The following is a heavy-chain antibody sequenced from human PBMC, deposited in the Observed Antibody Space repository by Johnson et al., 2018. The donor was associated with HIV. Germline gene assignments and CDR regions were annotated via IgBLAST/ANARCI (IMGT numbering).Heavy chain of an antibody. D-gene: IGHD2-2*01. Sequence: QVQLVESGGGVVQPGRSLRLSCAASGFTFSSYGMHWVRQAPGKGLEWVAVISYDGSNKYYADSLTGRFTISRDNSKDTMYLQMSSLRAEDTGVYYCAKNIGYCTVTSCYPRNNDAFDIWGQGTVVTVSS. J-gene: IGHJ3*02. CDR2: ISYDGSNK. CDR3: AKNIGYCTVTSCYPRNNDAFDI. CDR1: GFTFSSYG. V-gene: IGHV3-30*18.